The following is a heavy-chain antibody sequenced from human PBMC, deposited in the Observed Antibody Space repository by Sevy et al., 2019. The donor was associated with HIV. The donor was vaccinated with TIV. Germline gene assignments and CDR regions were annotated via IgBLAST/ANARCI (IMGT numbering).Heavy chain of an antibody. CDR1: GFTFSRYA. D-gene: IGHD3-22*01. J-gene: IGHJ4*02. CDR2: ISGSGGSGDKT. V-gene: IGHV3-23*01. Sequence: GGSLRLSCAASGFTFSRYAMNWVRQAPGKGLEWVSGISGSGGSGDKTNYADSVKGRLKISRDDSKNSLYLQLNSLRAEDTAIYYCARKYDSSGYFDYWGQGTLVTVSS. CDR3: ARKYDSSGYFDY.